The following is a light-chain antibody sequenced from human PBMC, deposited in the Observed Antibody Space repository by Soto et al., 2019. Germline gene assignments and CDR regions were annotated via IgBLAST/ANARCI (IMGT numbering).Light chain of an antibody. J-gene: IGLJ3*02. V-gene: IGLV6-57*01. CDR3: QSYDATNQV. CDR2: EDN. Sequence: NFMLTQPHSVSESPGKTVILSCTRSSGSIASNYVQWYRQRPGSSPTTVIYEDNQRPSGVPDRFSGSIDSASNAASLTISGLETEDEADYYCQSYDATNQVFGGGTKLAVL. CDR1: SGSIASNY.